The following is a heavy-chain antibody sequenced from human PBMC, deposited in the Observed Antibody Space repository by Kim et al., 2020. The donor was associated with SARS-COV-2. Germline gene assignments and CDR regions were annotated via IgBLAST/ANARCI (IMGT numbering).Heavy chain of an antibody. D-gene: IGHD3-3*01. J-gene: IGHJ6*03. Sequence: GGSLRLSCTASGFTFGDYAMSWVRQAPGKGLEWVGFIRSKAYGGTTEYAASVKGRFTISRDDSKSIAYLQMNSLKTEDTAVYYCTRDRTYYDFWSGYYAYYYYYMDVWGQGTTVTVSS. CDR3: TRDRTYYDFWSGYYAYYYYYMDV. CDR2: IRSKAYGGTT. CDR1: GFTFGDYA. V-gene: IGHV3-49*04.